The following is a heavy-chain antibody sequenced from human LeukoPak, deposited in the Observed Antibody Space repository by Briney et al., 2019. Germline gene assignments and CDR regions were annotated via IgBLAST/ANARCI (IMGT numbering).Heavy chain of an antibody. D-gene: IGHD2-2*01. CDR1: GFTFSSYA. CDR3: AKGGEDIVVVPAAVSFDY. V-gene: IGHV3-23*01. CDR2: ISGSGGNT. J-gene: IGHJ4*02. Sequence: GGSLRLSCAASGFTFSSYAMSWVRQAPGKGLEWVSAISGSGGNTYYADSVKGRFTISRDNSKNTLYLQMNSLRAEDTAVYYCAKGGEDIVVVPAAVSFDYWGQRTLVTVSS.